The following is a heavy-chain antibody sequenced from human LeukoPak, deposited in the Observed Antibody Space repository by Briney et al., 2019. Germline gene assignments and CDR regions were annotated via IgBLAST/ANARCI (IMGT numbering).Heavy chain of an antibody. CDR3: ARAPIAVAGTRQPVDY. Sequence: GGSLRLSCATSGFTFSSYAMSWVCQAPGKGLEWVSAISGSGDSTYYADSVKGRFTISRDNSKNTLYLQMNSLRAEDTAVYYCARAPIAVAGTRQPVDYWGQGTLVTVSS. CDR1: GFTFSSYA. V-gene: IGHV3-23*01. CDR2: ISGSGDST. D-gene: IGHD6-19*01. J-gene: IGHJ4*02.